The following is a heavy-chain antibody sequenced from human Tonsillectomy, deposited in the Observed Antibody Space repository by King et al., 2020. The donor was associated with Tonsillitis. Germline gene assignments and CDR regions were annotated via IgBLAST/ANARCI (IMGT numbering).Heavy chain of an antibody. D-gene: IGHD6-13*01. CDR3: ASSGAAAARSKYAFDI. Sequence: QLVQSGAEVKKPGSSMKVSCKASGGTFSSYTINWVRQAPGQGLEWMGRIIPILGIPIYAQKFQGRVTIIADKSTSTAYMELSSLRSEDTAIYYCASSGAAAARSKYAFDIWGQGTMVTVSS. J-gene: IGHJ3*02. CDR2: IIPILGIP. CDR1: GGTFSSYT. V-gene: IGHV1-69*09.